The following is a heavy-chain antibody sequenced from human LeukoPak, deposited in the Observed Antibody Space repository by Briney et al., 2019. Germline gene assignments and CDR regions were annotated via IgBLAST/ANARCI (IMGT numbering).Heavy chain of an antibody. V-gene: IGHV3-66*01. J-gene: IGHJ4*02. CDR2: FYNGINT. D-gene: IGHD5-18*01. CDR3: ARVGSGNTYGYGDY. CDR1: GLTVSSNY. Sequence: GGSLRLSCAATGLTVSSNYMSWVRQAAGEGLGWVSVFYNGINTYYADSVKGRFTTSRDNSKNTLYLQMNSLTVEDTAVYFCARVGSGNTYGYGDYWGQGTLATVSS.